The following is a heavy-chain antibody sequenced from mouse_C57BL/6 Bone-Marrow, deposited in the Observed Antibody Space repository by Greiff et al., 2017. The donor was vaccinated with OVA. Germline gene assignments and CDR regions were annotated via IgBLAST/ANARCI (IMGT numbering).Heavy chain of an antibody. CDR3: ARPYYGSSHWYFDV. V-gene: IGHV1-52*01. CDR2: IDPSDSET. CDR1: GYTFTSYW. D-gene: IGHD1-1*01. J-gene: IGHJ1*03. Sequence: QVQLKQPGAELVRPGSSVKLSCKASGYTFTSYWMHWVKQRPIQGLEWIGNIDPSDSETHYNQKFKDKATLTVDKSSSTAYMQLSSLTSEDSAVYYCARPYYGSSHWYFDVWGTGTTVTVSS.